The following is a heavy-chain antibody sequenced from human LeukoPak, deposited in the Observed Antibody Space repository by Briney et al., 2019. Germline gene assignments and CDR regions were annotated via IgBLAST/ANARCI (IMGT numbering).Heavy chain of an antibody. CDR2: IWYDGSNK. Sequence: GGSLRLSCAASGFTFSSYGMHWIRQAPGKGLEWVAVIWYDGSNKYYADSVKGRFTISRDNSKNTLYLQMNSLRAEDTAVYYCVPLAAAGIDYWGQGTLVTVSS. V-gene: IGHV3-33*01. CDR3: VPLAAAGIDY. D-gene: IGHD6-13*01. CDR1: GFTFSSYG. J-gene: IGHJ4*02.